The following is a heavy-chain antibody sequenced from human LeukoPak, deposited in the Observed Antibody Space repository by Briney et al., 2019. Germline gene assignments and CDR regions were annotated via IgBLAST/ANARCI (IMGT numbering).Heavy chain of an antibody. CDR3: AKDDAYLQYAD. Sequence: SETLSLTCTVSDTSINTYYWSWIRQPAGKGLEWIGHIYTTGTTNYNPSLKSRVTMSIDTSKNQFSLNLRSVTAADTAVYYCAKDDAYLQYADWGQGTLVTVSS. V-gene: IGHV4-4*07. D-gene: IGHD5-24*01. J-gene: IGHJ4*02. CDR2: IYTTGTT. CDR1: DTSINTYY.